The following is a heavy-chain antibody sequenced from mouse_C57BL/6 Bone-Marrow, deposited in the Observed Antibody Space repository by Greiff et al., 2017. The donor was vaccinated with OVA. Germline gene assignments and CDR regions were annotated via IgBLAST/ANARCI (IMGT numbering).Heavy chain of an antibody. V-gene: IGHV1-54*01. CDR1: GYTFTSYL. CDR3: ARSYDYVGAMYY. CDR2: INPGSGGT. J-gene: IGHJ4*01. Sequence: QVQLKESGAELVRPGTSVKVSCKASGYTFTSYLIHWVKQRPGQGLEWIGVINPGSGGTNYNEKFKGKATLTADKSSSTACMQLSSLTCEDSAVYVCARSYDYVGAMYYDVRGTAATVSA. D-gene: IGHD2-4*01.